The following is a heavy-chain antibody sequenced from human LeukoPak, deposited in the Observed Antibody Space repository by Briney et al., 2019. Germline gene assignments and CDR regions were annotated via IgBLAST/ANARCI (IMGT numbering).Heavy chain of an antibody. CDR1: GFTFSDYY. CDR2: ISSSSSYT. CDR3: AVAVAGSYFDY. V-gene: IGHV3-11*06. D-gene: IGHD6-19*01. Sequence: GGSLRLSCAASGFTFSDYYMSWIRQAPGKGLEWVSYISSSSSYTNYADSVRGRFTISRDNAKNSLYLQMNSLRAEDTAVYYCAVAVAGSYFDYWGQGTLVTVSS. J-gene: IGHJ4*02.